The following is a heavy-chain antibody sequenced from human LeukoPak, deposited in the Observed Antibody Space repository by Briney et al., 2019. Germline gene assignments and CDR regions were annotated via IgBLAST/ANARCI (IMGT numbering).Heavy chain of an antibody. Sequence: ASVKVSCKASGYTFTSYGISWVRQAPGQGLEWMGWINPNSGGTNYAQKFQGRVTMTRDTSISTAYMELSRLRSDDTAVYYCAREGAYTAPTDYWGQGTLVTVSS. CDR3: AREGAYTAPTDY. CDR1: GYTFTSYG. D-gene: IGHD3-16*01. CDR2: INPNSGGT. J-gene: IGHJ4*02. V-gene: IGHV1-2*02.